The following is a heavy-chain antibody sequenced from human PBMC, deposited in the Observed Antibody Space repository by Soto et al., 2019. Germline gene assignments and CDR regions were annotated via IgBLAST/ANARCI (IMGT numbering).Heavy chain of an antibody. D-gene: IGHD1-1*01. CDR3: ARELPQRQGRNMDV. CDR2: LNNRGSL. J-gene: IGHJ6*02. V-gene: IGHV4-31*03. CDR1: GGSMTSGDQY. Sequence: PSETLSPTCTVPGGSMTSGDQYWTWIRHRPGEGLEWFGYLNNRGSLYYSPSLKSRVSMSVDTSKNQFSLNLSSVTAADTAVYYCARELPQRQGRNMDVWGQGTTVTVSS.